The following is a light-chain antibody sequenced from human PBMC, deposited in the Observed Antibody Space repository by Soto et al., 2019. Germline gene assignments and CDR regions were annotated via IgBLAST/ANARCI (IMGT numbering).Light chain of an antibody. V-gene: IGKV1-6*01. Sequence: AIQMTQSPSSLSASAGERVTITCRASQSIRNAFGWYQQKPGKDPNLLIYAASSLQSRGPSRFSGSGSGTDFTLTISSLQPEDFATYYCQQDDNYPWTFGQGTKVEIK. J-gene: IGKJ1*01. CDR1: QSIRNA. CDR3: QQDDNYPWT. CDR2: AAS.